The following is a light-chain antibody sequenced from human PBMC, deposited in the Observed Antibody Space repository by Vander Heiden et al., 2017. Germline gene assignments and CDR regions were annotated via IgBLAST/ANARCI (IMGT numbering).Light chain of an antibody. Sequence: ETVLTHSPATLSWSPGARAPLPCRACQSVSSYLAWYQQKPGQAPRLLIYDASNRATGIPARFSGSGSGTDFTLTISSLEPEDFAVYYCQQRSNWPPLTFGGGTKVEIK. J-gene: IGKJ4*01. CDR1: QSVSSY. CDR3: QQRSNWPPLT. CDR2: DAS. V-gene: IGKV3-11*01.